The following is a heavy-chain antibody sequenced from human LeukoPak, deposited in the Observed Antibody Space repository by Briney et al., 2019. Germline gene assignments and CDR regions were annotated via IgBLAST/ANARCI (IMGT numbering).Heavy chain of an antibody. D-gene: IGHD1-14*01. J-gene: IGHJ4*02. Sequence: ASVKVSCKTFAYTFTNYGISWVRQAPGQGLEWIGYISAYDGDTNYAQKFRGRVTMTTDRSTTTAYMLLGSLRSDDTAVYYCARPEETKGKFEYWGQGTLVTVSA. CDR1: AYTFTNYG. CDR2: ISAYDGDT. CDR3: ARPEETKGKFEY. V-gene: IGHV1-18*01.